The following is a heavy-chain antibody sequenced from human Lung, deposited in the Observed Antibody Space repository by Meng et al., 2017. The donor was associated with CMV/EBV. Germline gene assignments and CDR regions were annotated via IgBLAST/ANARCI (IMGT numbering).Heavy chain of an antibody. J-gene: IGHJ6*02. CDR1: GGSISSYY. Sequence: SXTLSLXCTVSGGSISSYYWSWIRQPPGKGLEWIGYIYYSGSTNYNPSLKSRVTISVDTSKNQFSLKLSSVTAADTAVYYCASSGYSYGYGYYGMDVWGQGTTVTVSS. CDR3: ASSGYSYGYGYYGMDV. CDR2: IYYSGST. V-gene: IGHV4-59*01. D-gene: IGHD5-18*01.